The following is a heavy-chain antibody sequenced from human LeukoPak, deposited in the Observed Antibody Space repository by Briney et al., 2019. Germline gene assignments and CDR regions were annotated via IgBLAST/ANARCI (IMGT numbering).Heavy chain of an antibody. J-gene: IGHJ4*02. D-gene: IGHD3-10*01. V-gene: IGHV1-69*01. Sequence: SVKVSCKASGGTFSSYAISWVRQAPGQGLEWMGGIIPIFGTANYAQKFQGRVTITADESTSKAYMELSSLRSEDTAVYYCARGTYYYGSGSYYDYWGQGTLVTVSS. CDR3: ARGTYYYGSGSYYDY. CDR1: GGTFSSYA. CDR2: IIPIFGTA.